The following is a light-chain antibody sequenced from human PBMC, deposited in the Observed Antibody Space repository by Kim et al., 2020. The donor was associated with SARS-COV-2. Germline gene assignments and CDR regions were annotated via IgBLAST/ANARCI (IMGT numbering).Light chain of an antibody. Sequence: QSVLTQPPSASGTPGQRVTISCSGSNSDIGSNTVTWYQQFPGTTPKLLIYSNVQRPSGVPDRFSGSKSGTSASLAISGLQSEDEADYYCASWADSLSGWVFGGGTQLTVL. CDR2: SNV. V-gene: IGLV1-44*01. J-gene: IGLJ3*02. CDR1: NSDIGSNT. CDR3: ASWADSLSGWV.